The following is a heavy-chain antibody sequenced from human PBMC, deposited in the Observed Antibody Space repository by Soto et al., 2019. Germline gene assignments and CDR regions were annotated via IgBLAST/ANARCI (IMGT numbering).Heavy chain of an antibody. Sequence: PGGSLGLSCAASGFTFSNYNMNWVRQAPGKGLEWVSYISSSSSYIYYADSVKGRFTISRDNAKNSLYLQMNSLRAEDTAVYYCAGEGIYIPRSGSYYYYGMDVWGQGTTVTVSS. J-gene: IGHJ6*02. V-gene: IGHV3-21*05. CDR3: AGEGIYIPRSGSYYYYGMDV. CDR1: GFTFSNYN. D-gene: IGHD3-10*01. CDR2: ISSSSSYI.